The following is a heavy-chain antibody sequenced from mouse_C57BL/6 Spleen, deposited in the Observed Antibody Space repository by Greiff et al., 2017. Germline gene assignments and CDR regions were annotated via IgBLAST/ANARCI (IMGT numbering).Heavy chain of an antibody. Sequence: VQLQQPGAELVMPGASVKLSCKASGYTFTSYWMHWVKQRPGQGLEWIGEIDPSDSYTNYNQKFKGKSTLTVDKSSSTAYMQLSSLTSEDSAVYYCAHYYGSLDVWGTGTTVTVSS. CDR3: AHYYGSLDV. D-gene: IGHD1-1*01. J-gene: IGHJ1*03. CDR2: IDPSDSYT. V-gene: IGHV1-69*01. CDR1: GYTFTSYW.